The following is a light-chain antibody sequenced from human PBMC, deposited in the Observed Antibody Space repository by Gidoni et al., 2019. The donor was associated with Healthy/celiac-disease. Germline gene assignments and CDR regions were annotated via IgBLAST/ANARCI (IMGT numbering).Light chain of an antibody. J-gene: IGKJ4*01. V-gene: IGKV3-11*01. CDR1: QSVSSY. CDR2: DAS. CDR3: QQRSNWPLT. Sequence: ELVFTPSPATLSLSPGERATLSCSASQSVSSYLAWYQQKPGQAPRLLIYDASNRATGIPARFSGSGSGTDFTLTISSLEPEDFAVYYCQQRSNWPLTFGGGTKVEIK.